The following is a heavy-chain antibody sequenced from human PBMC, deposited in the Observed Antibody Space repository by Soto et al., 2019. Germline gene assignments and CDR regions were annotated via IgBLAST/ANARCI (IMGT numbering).Heavy chain of an antibody. V-gene: IGHV4-39*01. CDR1: GGSISSSNYY. D-gene: IGHD5-12*01. CDR3: ARHRNIVSTIDY. CDR2: IYYSGTT. Sequence: QLQLQESGPGLVKPSETLSLTCTVSGGSISSSNYYWGWIRQPPGKGLEWIGSIYYSGTTYYNPSRKSRVTISVDTSKNQFSLKLSSVTAADTAVYYCARHRNIVSTIDYWGQGTLVTVSS. J-gene: IGHJ4*02.